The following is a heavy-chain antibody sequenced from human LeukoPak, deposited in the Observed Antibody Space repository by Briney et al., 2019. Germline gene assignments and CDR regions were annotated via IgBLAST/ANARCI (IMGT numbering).Heavy chain of an antibody. D-gene: IGHD6-6*01. Sequence: SETLSLTCTVSGASISSYYWSWIRQPPGKGLEWIGYIYTSETTNYNPSLKSRVTISADTSKNQFSLKLSSVTAADTAVYYCARLSSISFNDWGQGTLVTVSS. CDR1: GASISSYY. J-gene: IGHJ4*02. V-gene: IGHV4-4*09. CDR2: IYTSETT. CDR3: ARLSSISFND.